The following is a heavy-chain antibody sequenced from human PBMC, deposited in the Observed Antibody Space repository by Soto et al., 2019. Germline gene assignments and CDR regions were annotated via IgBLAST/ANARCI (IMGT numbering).Heavy chain of an antibody. Sequence: SETLSLTCAVYGGSFSGYYWSWIRQPPGKGLEWIGEINHSGSTNYNPSLKSRVTISVDTSKNQFSLKLSSVTAADTAVYYCGRREIQGPIDYWGQGTLVTVSS. CDR1: GGSFSGYY. CDR3: GRREIQGPIDY. V-gene: IGHV4-34*01. J-gene: IGHJ4*02. CDR2: INHSGST. D-gene: IGHD1-26*01.